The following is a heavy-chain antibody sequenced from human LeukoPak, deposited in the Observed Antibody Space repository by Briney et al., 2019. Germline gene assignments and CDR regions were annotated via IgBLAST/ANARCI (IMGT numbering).Heavy chain of an antibody. CDR3: ARRPVAGGWFDP. CDR1: GYIFTGYY. Sequence: AASVKVSCKASGYIFTGYYMHWVRQAPGQGLEWMGIINPSGGSTSYAQKFQGRVTMTRDTSTSTVYMELSSLRSEDTAVYYCARRPVAGGWFDPWGQGTLVTVSS. CDR2: INPSGGST. J-gene: IGHJ5*02. D-gene: IGHD6-19*01. V-gene: IGHV1-46*01.